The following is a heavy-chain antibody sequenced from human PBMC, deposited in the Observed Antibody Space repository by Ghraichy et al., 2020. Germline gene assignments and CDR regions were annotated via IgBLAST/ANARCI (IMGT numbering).Heavy chain of an antibody. CDR2: ISAYNGNT. J-gene: IGHJ3*02. CDR3: ARDLFYYYDTGEAFDI. CDR1: GYTFTSYG. D-gene: IGHD3-22*01. V-gene: IGHV1-18*01. Sequence: ASVKVSCKASGYTFTSYGISWVRQAPGQGLEWMGWISAYNGNTNYAQKLQGRVTMTTDTSTSTAYMELRSLRSDDTAVYYCARDLFYYYDTGEAFDIWGQGTMVTVSS.